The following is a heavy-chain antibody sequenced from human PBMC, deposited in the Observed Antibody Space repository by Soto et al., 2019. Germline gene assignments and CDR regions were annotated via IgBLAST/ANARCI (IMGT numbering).Heavy chain of an antibody. CDR1: GGTFSSYA. V-gene: IGHV1-69*13. J-gene: IGHJ4*02. CDR3: ARDGLLFSGPYRPSRFDY. Sequence: SVKVSCKASGGTFSSYAISWVRQAPGQGLEWMGGIIPIFGTANYAQKFQGRVTITADESTSTAYMELSSLRSDDTASYYCARDGLLFSGPYRPSRFDYWGLGTLVTVSS. D-gene: IGHD3-16*02. CDR2: IIPIFGTA.